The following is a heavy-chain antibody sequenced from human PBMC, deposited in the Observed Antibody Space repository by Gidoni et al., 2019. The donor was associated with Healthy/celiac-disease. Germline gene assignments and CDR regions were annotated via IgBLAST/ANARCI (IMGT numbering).Heavy chain of an antibody. Sequence: VQLVESGGGLVQPGGDLRLSCAASGFTFSSYALSWFRLAPGKGREWVSSCSGSGGSTSSADSVKGRFTISRDNSKTTLSLQMHSLRAEDTAVYYCAKLRATFLFDYWGQGTLVTVSS. CDR1: GFTFSSYA. CDR2: CSGSGGST. D-gene: IGHD1-26*01. V-gene: IGHV3-23*04. CDR3: AKLRATFLFDY. J-gene: IGHJ4*02.